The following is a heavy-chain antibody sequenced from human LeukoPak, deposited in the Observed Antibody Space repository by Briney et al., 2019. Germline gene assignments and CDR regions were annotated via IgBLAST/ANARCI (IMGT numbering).Heavy chain of an antibody. D-gene: IGHD5-12*01. CDR2: VYYSGNT. J-gene: IGHJ4*02. Sequence: PSETLSLTCTVSDDXISTYYWSWIREPPGKGLEWIGYVYYSGNTNYNPSLKSRVTISLDKSQNQVSLKLRSVTAADTAVYYCARKYNGYGGWIDYWAQGTVVTVSS. V-gene: IGHV4-59*01. CDR3: ARKYNGYGGWIDY. CDR1: DDXISTYY.